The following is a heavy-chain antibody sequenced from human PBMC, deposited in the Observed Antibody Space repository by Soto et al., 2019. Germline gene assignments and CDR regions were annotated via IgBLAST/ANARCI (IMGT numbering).Heavy chain of an antibody. CDR2: ISTSGTT. D-gene: IGHD6-19*01. V-gene: IGHV4-4*07. CDR1: GASVSSYF. J-gene: IGHJ5*02. Sequence: SETLSLTCTVSGASVSSYFWTWIRQPAGKGLDWIGRISTSGTTNYNPSLKSRVTMSVDTSKNHFSLNLSSVTAADTAVYYCAREAGPDRWFDPWGQGTLVTVSS. CDR3: AREAGPDRWFDP.